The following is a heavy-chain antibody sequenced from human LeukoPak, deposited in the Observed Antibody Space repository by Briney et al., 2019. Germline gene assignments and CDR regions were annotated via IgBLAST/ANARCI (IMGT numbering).Heavy chain of an antibody. CDR2: FYHGGST. Sequence: SETRSLTCTVSGYSISTGYYWDWIRQPPGKGLEWIGTFYHGGSTYYNPSLKSRVTISIDTSKNQFSLKVRSVTAADTAVYYCARDASNNYFDYWGQGTLVTVSS. J-gene: IGHJ4*02. V-gene: IGHV4-38-2*02. D-gene: IGHD2/OR15-2a*01. CDR3: ARDASNNYFDY. CDR1: GYSISTGYY.